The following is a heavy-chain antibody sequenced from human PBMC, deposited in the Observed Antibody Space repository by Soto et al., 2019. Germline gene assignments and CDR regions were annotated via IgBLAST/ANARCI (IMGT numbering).Heavy chain of an antibody. J-gene: IGHJ5*02. CDR3: ARVVEDSSSSGLCWFDP. V-gene: IGHV1-18*01. CDR2: ISAYSGNT. Sequence: QVQLVQSGAEVKKPGASVKVSCKASGYTFTSYGISWVRQAPGQGLEWMGWISAYSGNTNYAQKLQGRVTMTTDTTTSTADMELRSLRSDDTAVYYCARVVEDSSSSGLCWFDPWGQGTLVTVSS. D-gene: IGHD6-6*01. CDR1: GYTFTSYG.